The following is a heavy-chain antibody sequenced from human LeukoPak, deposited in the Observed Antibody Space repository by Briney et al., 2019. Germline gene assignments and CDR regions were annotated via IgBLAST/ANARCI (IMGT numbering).Heavy chain of an antibody. D-gene: IGHD1/OR15-1a*01. CDR2: ISGAGGTT. Sequence: GGSLRLSCSASGFTFGSYAMTWVRQAPGKGLEWVSSISGAGGTTHYADSVKGRFTISRDNSKNTLFLQMHSLRVDDTAVYYCAKIRLAVSGTTFESWGQGTLVTVSP. CDR1: GFTFGSYA. V-gene: IGHV3-23*01. CDR3: AKIRLAVSGTTFES. J-gene: IGHJ4*02.